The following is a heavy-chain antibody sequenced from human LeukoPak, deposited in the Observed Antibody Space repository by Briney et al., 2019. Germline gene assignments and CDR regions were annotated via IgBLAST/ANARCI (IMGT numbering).Heavy chain of an antibody. CDR2: IYYSGST. V-gene: IGHV4-59*01. CDR3: ARVYSSRGVDAFDI. Sequence: SETLSLTCTVSGGSISSYYWSWIRQPPGKGLEWIGYIYYSGSTNYNPSLKSRVTISVDTSKNQFSLKLSPVTAADTAVYYCARVYSSRGVDAFDIWGQGTMVTVSS. J-gene: IGHJ3*02. D-gene: IGHD3-10*01. CDR1: GGSISSYY.